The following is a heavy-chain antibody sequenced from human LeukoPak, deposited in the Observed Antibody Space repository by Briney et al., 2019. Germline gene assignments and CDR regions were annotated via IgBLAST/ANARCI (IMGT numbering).Heavy chain of an antibody. J-gene: IGHJ6*03. D-gene: IGHD3-10*01. Sequence: SGTLSLTCAVSGGSMSDHYWSWIRPTPGTTLEWIGYIYATGNTHYSPSLKGRVTISLDTSKNHFSLRLRSVTAAVTALYYCARHFRRDYPDSGSSQYFHYIDVWGKGTTVVVSS. CDR2: IYATGNT. CDR3: ARHFRRDYPDSGSSQYFHYIDV. V-gene: IGHV4-4*09. CDR1: GGSMSDHY.